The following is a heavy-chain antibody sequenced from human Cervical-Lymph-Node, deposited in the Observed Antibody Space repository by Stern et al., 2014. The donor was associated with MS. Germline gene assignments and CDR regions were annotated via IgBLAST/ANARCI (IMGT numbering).Heavy chain of an antibody. CDR1: GFTFRNYG. Sequence: QVQLVQSGGGVVQPGRSLRLSCAASGFTFRNYGMHWVRQAPGKGLEWVAVIWNDGSNKYYADSVKGRFTISRDNSKNTLYLQLNSLRVEDTAVYYCARDPKGADSFDYWGQGTLVTVSS. CDR2: IWNDGSNK. J-gene: IGHJ4*02. CDR3: ARDPKGADSFDY. D-gene: IGHD6-19*01. V-gene: IGHV3-33*01.